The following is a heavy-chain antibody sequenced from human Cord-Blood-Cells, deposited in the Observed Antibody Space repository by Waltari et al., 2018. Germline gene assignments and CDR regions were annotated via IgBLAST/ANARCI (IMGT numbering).Heavy chain of an antibody. CDR3: ASSRPFESLYYYYMDV. CDR2: ISYSRNT. CDR1: GGSISSSSYY. Sequence: QLQLQESGPGLVKPSETLSLTCTVSGGSISSSSYYWGWIRQPPGKGLEWIGGISYSRNTYYNPSLKSRVTISVDTSKNQFSLKLSSVTAADTAVYYCASSRPFESLYYYYMDVWGKGTTVTVSS. D-gene: IGHD2-2*01. J-gene: IGHJ6*03. V-gene: IGHV4-39*01.